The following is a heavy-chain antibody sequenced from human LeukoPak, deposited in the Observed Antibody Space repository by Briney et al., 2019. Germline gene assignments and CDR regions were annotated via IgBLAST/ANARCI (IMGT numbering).Heavy chain of an antibody. Sequence: SETLSLTCAVYGGSFSGYYWSWIRQPPGKGLEWIGEINHSGSTNYNPSLKSRVTISVDTSKNQFSLKLSSVTAADTAVYYCARSTPKSQIWGQGTMVTVSS. CDR3: ARSTPKSQI. J-gene: IGHJ3*02. V-gene: IGHV4-34*01. CDR1: GGSFSGYY. CDR2: INHSGST.